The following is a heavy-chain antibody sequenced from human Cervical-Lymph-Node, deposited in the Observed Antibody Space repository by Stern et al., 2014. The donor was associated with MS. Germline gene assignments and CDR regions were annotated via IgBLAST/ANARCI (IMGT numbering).Heavy chain of an antibody. J-gene: IGHJ6*02. CDR1: GGTFSSFG. CDR3: ASGLIPRDHYNYYGMDV. Sequence: QVQLVQSGAEVKKPGSSVKVSCKASGGTFSSFGISWVRQAPGQGLEWMGGIIPIFGTTNYAQKFQGRATITADTSTSTAYMDLSSLRSEDTAVYYCASGLIPRDHYNYYGMDVWGQGTTVTVSS. D-gene: IGHD1-14*01. V-gene: IGHV1-69*06. CDR2: IIPIFGTT.